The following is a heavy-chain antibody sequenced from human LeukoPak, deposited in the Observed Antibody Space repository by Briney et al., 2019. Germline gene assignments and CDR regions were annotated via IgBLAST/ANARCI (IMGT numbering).Heavy chain of an antibody. Sequence: GGSPRLSCAASGFTFSSYSMNWVRQAPGKGLEWVSSISSSSSYIYYADSVKGRFTISRDNAKNSLYLQMNSLRAEDTAVYYCARDSYQDYYGRFDPWGQGTLVIVSS. D-gene: IGHD3-10*01. V-gene: IGHV3-21*01. CDR3: ARDSYQDYYGRFDP. CDR2: ISSSSSYI. J-gene: IGHJ5*02. CDR1: GFTFSSYS.